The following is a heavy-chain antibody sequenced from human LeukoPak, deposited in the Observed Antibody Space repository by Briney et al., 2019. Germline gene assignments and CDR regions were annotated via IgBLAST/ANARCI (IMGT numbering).Heavy chain of an antibody. CDR1: GFTFSNYW. CDR3: VRDWDHFDFDS. Sequence: GGSLRLSCAASGFTFSNYWMHWVRQAPGKGLVWVSRIKGDGSHTIYADSVEGRFTISRDNAKNTLYLQMKSLRAEDTAVYYCVRDWDHFDFDSWGRGTLVTVSS. J-gene: IGHJ5*01. V-gene: IGHV3-74*01. D-gene: IGHD3-9*01. CDR2: IKGDGSHT.